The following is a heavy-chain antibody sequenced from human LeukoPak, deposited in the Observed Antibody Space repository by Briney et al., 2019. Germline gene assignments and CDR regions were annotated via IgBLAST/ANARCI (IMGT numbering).Heavy chain of an antibody. D-gene: IGHD6-6*01. CDR1: GFTVSSNY. CDR2: IYSGGST. J-gene: IGHJ6*02. V-gene: IGHV3-66*01. CDR3: ARDNTIFSSSSGYYYYGMDV. Sequence: PGGSLRLSCAASGFTVSSNYMSWVRQAPGKGLEWVSVIYSGGSTYYADSVKGRFTISRDNSKNTLYLQMNSLRAEDTAVYYCARDNTIFSSSSGYYYYGMDVWGQGTTVTVSS.